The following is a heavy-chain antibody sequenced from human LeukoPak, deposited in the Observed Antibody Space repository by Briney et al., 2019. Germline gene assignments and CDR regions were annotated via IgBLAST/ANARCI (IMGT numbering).Heavy chain of an antibody. CDR1: GGTSSSYA. D-gene: IGHD4-17*01. CDR2: IIPIFGTA. Sequence: SVKVSCKASGGTSSSYAISWVRQAPGQGLEWMGGIIPIFGTANYAQKFQGRVTITADESTSTAYMELSSLRSEDTAVYYCARGYGDYVSFYYYYYMDVWGKGTTVTVSS. J-gene: IGHJ6*03. CDR3: ARGYGDYVSFYYYYYMDV. V-gene: IGHV1-69*13.